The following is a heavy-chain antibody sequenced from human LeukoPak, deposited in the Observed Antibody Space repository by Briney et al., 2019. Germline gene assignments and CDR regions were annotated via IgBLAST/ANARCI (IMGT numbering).Heavy chain of an antibody. V-gene: IGHV1-46*01. D-gene: IGHD5-24*01. J-gene: IGHJ4*02. CDR2: ITSSGDDT. CDR1: GYMFTHYY. CDR3: ARDLRRSGYNWGCDH. Sequence: ASVKVSCKASGYMFTHYYMHWVRQAPGQGLEWMGMITSSGDDTSYAQKFEGRVTMTRDTSTRTVYMELSSLTSEDTAVYYCARDLRRSGYNWGCDHWGQGTLVTVSP.